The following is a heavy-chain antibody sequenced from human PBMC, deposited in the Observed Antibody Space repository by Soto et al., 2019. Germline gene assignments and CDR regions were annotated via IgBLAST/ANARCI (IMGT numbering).Heavy chain of an antibody. CDR1: GGSISSSSYY. J-gene: IGHJ3*02. Sequence: QLQLQESGPGLVKPSETLSLTCTVSGGSISSSSYYWGWIRQPPGKGLEWIGSIYYSGSTYYNPSLKSRVTISVDTSKNQFSLKLSSVTAADTAVYYCARRVRGVRDAFDIWGQGTMVTVSS. V-gene: IGHV4-39*01. D-gene: IGHD3-10*01. CDR3: ARRVRGVRDAFDI. CDR2: IYYSGST.